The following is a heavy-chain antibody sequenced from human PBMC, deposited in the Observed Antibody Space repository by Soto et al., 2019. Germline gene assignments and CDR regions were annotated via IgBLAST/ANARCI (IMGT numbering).Heavy chain of an antibody. CDR1: GGSISSGGYY. D-gene: IGHD5-18*01. J-gene: IGHJ5*02. CDR2: IYYSGST. CDR3: ARGSGAMVNNWFDP. Sequence: SETLSLTCTVSGGSISSGGYYLSWIRPHPGKGLEWIGYIYYSGSTYYNPSLKSRVTISVDTSKNQFSLKLSSVTAADTAVYYCARGSGAMVNNWFDPWGQGTLVTVSS. V-gene: IGHV4-31*03.